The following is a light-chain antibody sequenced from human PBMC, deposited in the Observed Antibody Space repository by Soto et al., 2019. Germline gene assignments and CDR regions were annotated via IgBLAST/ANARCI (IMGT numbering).Light chain of an antibody. CDR3: QQSYSSWLT. CDR1: QSINNY. J-gene: IGKJ4*01. V-gene: IGKV1-39*01. Sequence: DVHLAQSPSSLSAAVGDRVTITCRARQSINNYLNWYQQKPGEAPKLLVYAASTLQDGVPSRFSGSGSGTDFTLTISRLQPEDFAVYYLQQSYSSWLTCGGGTKVEI. CDR2: AAS.